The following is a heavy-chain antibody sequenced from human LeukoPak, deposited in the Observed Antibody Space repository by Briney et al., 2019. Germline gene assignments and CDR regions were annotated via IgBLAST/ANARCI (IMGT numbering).Heavy chain of an antibody. Sequence: PGGSLRLSCAASGFTFSSYGMHWVRQAPGKGLEWVAVIWYGGSNKYYADSVKGRFTISRDNSKNTLYLQMDSLRVEDTAVYYCARGCGGNCYGWLDPWGQGTVVTVSS. CDR3: ARGCGGNCYGWLDP. CDR2: IWYGGSNK. CDR1: GFTFSSYG. V-gene: IGHV3-33*01. D-gene: IGHD2-21*02. J-gene: IGHJ5*02.